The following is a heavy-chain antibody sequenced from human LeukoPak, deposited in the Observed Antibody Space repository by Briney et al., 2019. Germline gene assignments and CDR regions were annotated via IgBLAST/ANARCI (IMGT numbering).Heavy chain of an antibody. CDR3: AKGGAVRGRFDY. CDR1: GFTFGGSP. J-gene: IGHJ4*02. Sequence: HPGGSLRLSCAASGFTFGGSPMTWVRQVPGKGLEWVAKMKEDGTEILYVDSVKGRFPISRDNPKNSLYLEMNSLRVEDTAVYYWAKGGAVRGRFDYWGQGTLVTASS. V-gene: IGHV3-7*01. CDR2: MKEDGTEI. D-gene: IGHD2-15*01.